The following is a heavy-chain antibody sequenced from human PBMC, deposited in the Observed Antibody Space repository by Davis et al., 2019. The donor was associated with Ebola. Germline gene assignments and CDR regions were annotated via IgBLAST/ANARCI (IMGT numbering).Heavy chain of an antibody. D-gene: IGHD1-26*01. Sequence: GSLRLSCTASGFNFGEYALTWVRQTPRKGLEWVGFIRNKAYGGTTEYAASVKGRFTISRDDSGNIAYLQMNSLKTEDTAVYYCARESGGGIDYWGQGTLVTVSS. CDR3: ARESGGGIDY. CDR2: IRNKAYGGTT. J-gene: IGHJ4*02. CDR1: GFNFGEYA. V-gene: IGHV3-49*04.